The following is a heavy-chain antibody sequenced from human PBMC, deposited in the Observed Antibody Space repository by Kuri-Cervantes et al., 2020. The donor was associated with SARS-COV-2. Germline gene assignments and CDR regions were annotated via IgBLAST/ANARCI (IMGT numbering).Heavy chain of an antibody. CDR1: GGSISSSGYY. J-gene: IGHJ4*02. D-gene: IGHD3-22*01. V-gene: IGHV4-39*07. Sequence: SETLSLTCTVSGGSISSSGYYWGWIRQPPGKGLEWIGSIYYSGSTYYNPSLKSRVTISVDTSKNQFSLKLNSVTAADTAVYYCARDWRYYDSSGFYSYYFDSWGQGTLVTVSS. CDR2: IYYSGST. CDR3: ARDWRYYDSSGFYSYYFDS.